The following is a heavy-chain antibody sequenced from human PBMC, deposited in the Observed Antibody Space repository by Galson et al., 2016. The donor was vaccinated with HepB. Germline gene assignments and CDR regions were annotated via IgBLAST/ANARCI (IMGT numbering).Heavy chain of an antibody. V-gene: IGHV1-8*01. CDR3: ARGRPYIPTDAFDF. CDR1: GYTFTSHD. CDR2: MNPNSGNT. J-gene: IGHJ4*02. D-gene: IGHD2-2*01. Sequence: SVKVSCKASGYTFTSHDINWLRQAPGQGLEWIGWMNPNSGNTGYARNFHGRVTMTRTNSITTAYMDLRSLTSDDTAVYYCARGRPYIPTDAFDFWGQGTLVTVSS.